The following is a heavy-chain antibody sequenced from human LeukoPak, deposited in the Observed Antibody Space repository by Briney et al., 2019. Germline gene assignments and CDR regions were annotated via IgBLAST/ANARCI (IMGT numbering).Heavy chain of an antibody. CDR3: ARGVYAGSGY. Sequence: SGTLSLTCTVSGDSISNNYWSWIRQSPGKGLEWIGNVFYRGNTNYNPSLKSRVTISVDTSKNQFSLKLNSVTAADTAVYYCARGVYAGSGYWGQGALVTVSS. CDR1: GDSISNNY. V-gene: IGHV4-59*01. CDR2: VFYRGNT. J-gene: IGHJ4*02. D-gene: IGHD2-8*01.